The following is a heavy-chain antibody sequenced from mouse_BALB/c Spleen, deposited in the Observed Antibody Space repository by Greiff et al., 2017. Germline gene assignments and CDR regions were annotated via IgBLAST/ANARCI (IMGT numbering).Heavy chain of an antibody. D-gene: IGHD2-10*01. J-gene: IGHJ4*01. Sequence: VKLQESGPELVKPGASVKISCKASGYAFSSSWMNWVKQRPGQGLEWIGRIYPGDGDTNYNGKFKGKATLTADKSSSTAYMQLSSLTSVDSAVYFCARGAYYGNYGAMDYWGQGTSVTVSS. CDR3: ARGAYYGNYGAMDY. CDR2: IYPGDGDT. V-gene: IGHV1-82*01. CDR1: GYAFSSSW.